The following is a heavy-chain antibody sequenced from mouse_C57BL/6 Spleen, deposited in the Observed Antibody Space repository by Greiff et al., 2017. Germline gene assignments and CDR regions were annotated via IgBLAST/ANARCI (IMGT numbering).Heavy chain of an antibody. CDR1: GYAFSSSW. V-gene: IGHV1-82*01. Sequence: QVQLQQSGPELVKPGASVKISCKASGYAFSSSWMNWVKQRPGKGLEWIGRIYPGDGDTNYNGKFKGKATLTANKSSSTAYMQLSSLTSEDSAVYFCARSNPGMDYWGQGTSVTVSS. CDR3: ARSNPGMDY. J-gene: IGHJ4*01. CDR2: IYPGDGDT.